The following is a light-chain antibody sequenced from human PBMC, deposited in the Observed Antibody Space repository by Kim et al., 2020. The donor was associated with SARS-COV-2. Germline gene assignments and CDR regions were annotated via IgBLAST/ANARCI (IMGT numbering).Light chain of an antibody. CDR3: QTWGTGSKGV. CDR1: SGHSNYA. V-gene: IGLV4-69*01. Sequence: QLVLTQSPSASASLGASVKVTCTLSSGHSNYAIAWHQQQPEKGPRYLMNLNSDGSHTKGDGIPYRFSGSSSGAERYLIISSLQSEDEADYYCQTWGTGSKGVFGGGTRLTVL. J-gene: IGLJ3*02. CDR2: LNSDGSH.